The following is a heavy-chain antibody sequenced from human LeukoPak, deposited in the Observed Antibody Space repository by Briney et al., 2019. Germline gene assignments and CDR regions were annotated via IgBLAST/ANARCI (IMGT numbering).Heavy chain of an antibody. CDR3: ARGLMMAVAGRGEFHD. V-gene: IGHV4-59*01. Sequence: PSETVPLICIVSGGSISSYYWSWIRQPPGKGLEWIGYIYYSGSTNYNPSLKSRVTIPVDTSKNQFSLKLSSVTAADTAVYYCARGLMMAVAGRGEFHDWVQGSLVTVSS. CDR1: GGSISSYY. D-gene: IGHD6-13*01. CDR2: IYYSGST. J-gene: IGHJ4*02.